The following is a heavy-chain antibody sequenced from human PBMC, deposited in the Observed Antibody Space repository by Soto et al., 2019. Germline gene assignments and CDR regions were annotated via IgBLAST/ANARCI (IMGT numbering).Heavy chain of an antibody. CDR1: GYTFTSYS. Sequence: ASVKVSCKASGYTFTSYSMHWVRQAPGQRLEWMGWINAGNGNTKYSQKFQGRVTITRDTSASTAYMELSSLRSEDTAVYYCASSYSSSWYVRYFQHWGKGTLVTVSS. J-gene: IGHJ1*01. V-gene: IGHV1-3*01. CDR2: INAGNGNT. D-gene: IGHD6-13*01. CDR3: ASSYSSSWYVRYFQH.